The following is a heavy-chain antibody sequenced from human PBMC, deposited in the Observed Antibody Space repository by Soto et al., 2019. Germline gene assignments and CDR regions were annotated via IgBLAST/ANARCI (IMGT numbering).Heavy chain of an antibody. D-gene: IGHD3-10*01. V-gene: IGHV4-31*03. CDR1: GDSITSGGYY. CDR3: ARVFSYFGSGALDY. Sequence: QVQLQESGPGLVKPSQTLSLTCTVSGDSITSGGYYWSWIRQRPGKGLEWIGYISYSGSTFYNPSLTIRFTVSVATSENQFSLKLNSVTAADTAVYFCARVFSYFGSGALDYWGLGTLVTVSS. CDR2: ISYSGST. J-gene: IGHJ4*02.